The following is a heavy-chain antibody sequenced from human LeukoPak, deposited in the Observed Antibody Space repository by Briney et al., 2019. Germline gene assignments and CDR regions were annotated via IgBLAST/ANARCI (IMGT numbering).Heavy chain of an antibody. Sequence: GSLRLSCAASGFTFRSYAMNWVRQAPGKGLEWIGSIYYSGSTYYNPSLKSRVTISVDTSKNQFSLRLSSVTAADTAVYYCARRVVIAAYYFDYWGQGTPVTVSS. CDR2: IYYSGST. CDR3: ARRVVIAAYYFDY. J-gene: IGHJ4*02. V-gene: IGHV4-39*01. D-gene: IGHD2-21*01. CDR1: GFTFRSYA.